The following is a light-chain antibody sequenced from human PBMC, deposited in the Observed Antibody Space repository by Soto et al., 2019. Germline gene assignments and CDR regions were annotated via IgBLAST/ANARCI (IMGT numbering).Light chain of an antibody. V-gene: IGKV3-20*01. CDR1: QSVSSSY. Sequence: EIVLTQSPGTLSLSPGERATLSCRASQSVSSSYLAWYQQKPGQAPRLLIYGASSRATGIPDRFSGSGSGTDFTLTISRLEPEDFAVYYCQQYGSGPGTFGQGTKVEIK. CDR3: QQYGSGPGT. J-gene: IGKJ1*01. CDR2: GAS.